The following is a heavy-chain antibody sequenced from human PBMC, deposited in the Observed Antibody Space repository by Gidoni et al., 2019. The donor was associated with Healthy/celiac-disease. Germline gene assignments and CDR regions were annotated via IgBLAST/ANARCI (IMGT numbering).Heavy chain of an antibody. CDR3: ARDPYYDFWSGYSHYFDY. Sequence: QVQLVESGGGVVQPGRSLRISCAASGFTFSSYAMHWVRQAPGKGLEWVAVISYDGSNKYYADSVKGRFTISRDNSKNTLYLQMNSLRAEDTAVYYCARDPYYDFWSGYSHYFDYWGQGTLVPVSS. CDR1: GFTFSSYA. CDR2: ISYDGSNK. J-gene: IGHJ4*02. V-gene: IGHV3-30*01. D-gene: IGHD3-3*01.